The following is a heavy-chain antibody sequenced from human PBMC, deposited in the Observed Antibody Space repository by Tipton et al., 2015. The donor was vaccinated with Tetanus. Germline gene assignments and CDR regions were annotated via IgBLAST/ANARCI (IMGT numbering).Heavy chain of an antibody. J-gene: IGHJ4*02. Sequence: QLVQSGAELKKPGESLRISCKASGYSFPSYWIGWVRQMPGKGLEWMGIIFPGDSDTRYSPSFQGQVTISVDKSITTAYLQWSSLEASDTAMYFWATHFGHGYAAGLVGASTLGVYWGQGTLVTVSS. CDR1: GYSFPSYW. V-gene: IGHV5-51*01. D-gene: IGHD1-26*01. CDR3: ATHFGHGYAAGLVGASTLGVY. CDR2: IFPGDSDT.